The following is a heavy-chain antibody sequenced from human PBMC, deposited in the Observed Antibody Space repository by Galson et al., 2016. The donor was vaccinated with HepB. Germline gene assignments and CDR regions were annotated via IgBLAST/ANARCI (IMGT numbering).Heavy chain of an antibody. Sequence: SVKVSCKASGYTFTSYAMHWVRQAPGQRLEWMGWINAGDGNTKYSQKFQGRVTITRDTSASTAYMELSSLRSEDTAVYYRARGIAARPGGYWGQGTLVTVSS. CDR2: INAGDGNT. V-gene: IGHV1-3*01. D-gene: IGHD6-6*01. J-gene: IGHJ1*01. CDR3: ARGIAARPGGY. CDR1: GYTFTSYA.